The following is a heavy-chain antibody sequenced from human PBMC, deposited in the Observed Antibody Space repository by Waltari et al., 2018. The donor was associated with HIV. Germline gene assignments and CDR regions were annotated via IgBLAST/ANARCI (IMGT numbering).Heavy chain of an antibody. D-gene: IGHD2-8*01. CDR2: IYYSGST. CDR1: GGSLSSYY. Sequence: QVQLQESGPGLVKPSETLSLTCTVSGGSLSSYYWSWIRQPPGKGLEWIGYIYYSGSTNYNPSLKSRVTISVDTSKNQFSLKLSSVTAADTAVYYCARAAIFVYGNPNDAFDIWGQGTMVTVSS. V-gene: IGHV4-59*01. CDR3: ARAAIFVYGNPNDAFDI. J-gene: IGHJ3*02.